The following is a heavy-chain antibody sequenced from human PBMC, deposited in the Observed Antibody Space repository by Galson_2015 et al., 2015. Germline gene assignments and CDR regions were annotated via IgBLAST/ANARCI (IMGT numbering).Heavy chain of an antibody. CDR2: IKQDGSEK. CDR3: ARDRLTTNYLGVYYYGMDV. D-gene: IGHD2/OR15-2a*01. Sequence: SLRLSRAASGFTFSSYWMSWVRQAPGKGLEWVANIKQDGSEKYYVDSEKGRFTISRDNAKNSLYLQMHSLRAEDTAVFFCARDRLTTNYLGVYYYGMDVWGQGSTVTVSS. CDR1: GFTFSSYW. J-gene: IGHJ6*02. V-gene: IGHV3-7*03.